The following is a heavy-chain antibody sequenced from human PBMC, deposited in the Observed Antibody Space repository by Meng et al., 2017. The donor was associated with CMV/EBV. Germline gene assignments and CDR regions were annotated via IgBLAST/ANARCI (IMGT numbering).Heavy chain of an antibody. J-gene: IGHJ6*02. CDR2: ISYDGNRE. D-gene: IGHD3-3*01. CDR3: ARGPTYSDFWRGDPPHYGVDV. V-gene: IGHV3-30*04. CDR1: GFTFSSYA. Sequence: GGSLRLSCAASGFTFSSYAMHWVRQAPGKGLEWVATISYDGNREYYADSVKGRFTISRDNSKDTLFVQMNSLRAEDRAVYYCARGPTYSDFWRGDPPHYGVDVWGQGTTVTVSS.